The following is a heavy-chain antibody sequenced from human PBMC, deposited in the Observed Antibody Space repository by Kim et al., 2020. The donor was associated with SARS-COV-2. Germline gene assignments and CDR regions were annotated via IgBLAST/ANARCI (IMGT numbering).Heavy chain of an antibody. D-gene: IGHD6-13*01. Sequence: GESLKISCKGSGYSFTSYWIGWVRQMPGKGLEWMGIIYPGDSDTRYSPSFQGQVTISADKSIRTAYLQWSSLKASDTAMYYCARHGGIAAADYYYGMDVWGQGTTVTVSS. V-gene: IGHV5-51*01. J-gene: IGHJ6*02. CDR1: GYSFTSYW. CDR2: IYPGDSDT. CDR3: ARHGGIAAADYYYGMDV.